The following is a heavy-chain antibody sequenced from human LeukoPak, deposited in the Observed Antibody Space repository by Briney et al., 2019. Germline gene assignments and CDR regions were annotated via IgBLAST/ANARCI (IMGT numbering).Heavy chain of an antibody. CDR2: ISYDESNK. D-gene: IGHD6-19*01. Sequence: PGRSLRLSCAASGFTFSSYAMHWVRQAPGKGLEWVAVISYDESNKDYADSVKGRFSISRGNSKNTLHLQMSSLRDADTAVYYCAGVSESGWYYFDYWGQGTLVTVSS. CDR1: GFTFSSYA. CDR3: AGVSESGWYYFDY. V-gene: IGHV3-30*03. J-gene: IGHJ4*02.